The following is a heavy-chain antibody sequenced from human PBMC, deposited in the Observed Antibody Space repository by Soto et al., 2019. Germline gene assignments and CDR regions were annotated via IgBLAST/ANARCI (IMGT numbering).Heavy chain of an antibody. CDR2: TYYRSKWYN. D-gene: IGHD6-13*01. Sequence: PSQTLSLTCAISGDSVSSNSAAWNWIRQSPSRGLEWLGRTYYRSKWYNDYAVSVKSRITINPDTSKNQFSLKLSSVTAADTAVYYCARVRYSSSWAMFDYWGQGTLVTVSS. CDR3: ARVRYSSSWAMFDY. V-gene: IGHV6-1*01. CDR1: GDSVSSNSAA. J-gene: IGHJ4*02.